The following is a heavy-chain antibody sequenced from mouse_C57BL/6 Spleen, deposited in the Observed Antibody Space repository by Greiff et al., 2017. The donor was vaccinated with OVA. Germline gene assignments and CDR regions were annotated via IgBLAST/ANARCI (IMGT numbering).Heavy chain of an antibody. V-gene: IGHV1-55*01. CDR2: IYPGSGST. CDR1: GYTFTSYW. D-gene: IGHD2-5*01. CDR3: ASNSNWYFDV. J-gene: IGHJ1*03. Sequence: QVHLQQPGAELVKPGASVKMSCKASGYTFTSYWMTWVKQRPGQGLEWIGDIYPGSGSTNYNEKFKGKATLTVDKSSSTAYMQLSSLTSEDSAVYYCASNSNWYFDVWGKGTTVTVSS.